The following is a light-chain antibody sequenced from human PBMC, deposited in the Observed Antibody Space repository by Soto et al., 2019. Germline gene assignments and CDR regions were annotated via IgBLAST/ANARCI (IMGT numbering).Light chain of an antibody. J-gene: IGLJ1*01. CDR3: SSFAGSINYV. V-gene: IGLV2-8*01. CDR1: SSDVGGYNY. CDR2: EVS. Sequence: QSALTQPPSASGSPGQSVTISCIGTSSDVGGYNYVSWYQQHPGKAPKLMIYEVSKRPSGVPDRFSGSKSGNTASLTVSGLQAEDEADYYSSSFAGSINYVFGTGTKVTVL.